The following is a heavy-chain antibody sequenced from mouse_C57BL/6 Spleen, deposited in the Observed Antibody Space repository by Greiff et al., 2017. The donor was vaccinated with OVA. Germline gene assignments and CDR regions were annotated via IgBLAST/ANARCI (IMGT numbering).Heavy chain of an antibody. V-gene: IGHV1-64*01. CDR2: IHPNSGST. D-gene: IGHD1-1*01. CDR3: ARDVDYYGSSFDD. J-gene: IGHJ2*01. Sequence: QVQLQQPGAELVKPGASVKLSCKASGYTFTSYWMHWVKQRPGQGLEWIGMIHPNSGSTNYNEKFKSKATLTVDKSSSTAYMQLSSLTSEDSAVYYCARDVDYYGSSFDDWGQGTTLTVSS. CDR1: GYTFTSYW.